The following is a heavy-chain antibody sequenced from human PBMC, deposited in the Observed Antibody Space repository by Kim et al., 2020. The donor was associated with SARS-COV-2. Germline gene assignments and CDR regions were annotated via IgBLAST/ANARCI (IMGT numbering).Heavy chain of an antibody. J-gene: IGHJ4*02. D-gene: IGHD5-12*01. V-gene: IGHV4-4*09. CDR2: T. Sequence: TISNPPLQSRGTISVATSKNQFALKLSSVTAADTAVYYCASSGYDYYFDYWGQGTLVTVSS. CDR3: ASSGYDYYFDY.